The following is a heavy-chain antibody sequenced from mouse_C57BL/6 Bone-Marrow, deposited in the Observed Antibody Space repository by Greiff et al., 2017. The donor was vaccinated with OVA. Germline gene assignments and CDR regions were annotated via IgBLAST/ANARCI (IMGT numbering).Heavy chain of an antibody. D-gene: IGHD1-1*01. V-gene: IGHV1-55*01. J-gene: IGHJ3*01. CDR2: IYPGSGST. CDR1: GYTFTSYW. Sequence: QVQLKESGAELVKPGASVKMSCKASGYTFTSYWITWVKQRPGQGLEWIGDIYPGSGSTNYNEKFKSKATLTVDTSSSTAYMQLSSLTSEDSAVYYCARDYGSSPAWFAYGGQGTLVTVSA. CDR3: ARDYGSSPAWFAY.